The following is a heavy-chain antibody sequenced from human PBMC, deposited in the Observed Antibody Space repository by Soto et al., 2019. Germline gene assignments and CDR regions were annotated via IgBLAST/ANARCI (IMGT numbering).Heavy chain of an antibody. J-gene: IGHJ4*02. D-gene: IGHD1-26*01. CDR1: GFTVSDHF. V-gene: IGHV3-53*01. CDR2: LYSNGAT. Sequence: EVQLVESGGNLIQPGKSLKLSCVASGFTVSDHFSSWVRQAPGKGLEWVSTLYSNGATYYADSVKDRFTIYRDNSKNTVYLQLNSLRVGDTAFYYCARDSVGGGLNYWGRGTLVTVSS. CDR3: ARDSVGGGLNY.